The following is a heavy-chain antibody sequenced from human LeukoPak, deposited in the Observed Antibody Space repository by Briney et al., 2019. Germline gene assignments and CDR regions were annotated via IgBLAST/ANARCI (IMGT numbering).Heavy chain of an antibody. CDR1: GDSVSSNSVA. V-gene: IGHV6-1*01. Sequence: SQILSLTCATSGDSVSSNSVAWNWIRQSPSRGLEWLGRTYYRSKWYSDYAVSVKGRITINPDTSKNQFSLQLKSVTPEDTAVYYCARVVSREWFFDYWGQGTLVTVSS. D-gene: IGHD3-3*01. CDR2: TYYRSKWYS. CDR3: ARVVSREWFFDY. J-gene: IGHJ4*02.